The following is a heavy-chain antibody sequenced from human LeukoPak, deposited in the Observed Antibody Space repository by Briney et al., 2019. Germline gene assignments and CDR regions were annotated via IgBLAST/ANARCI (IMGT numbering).Heavy chain of an antibody. CDR3: ARESRYISSWYTDY. Sequence: PSETLSLTCTVSGGSISSYYWSWIRQPAGKGLEWIGRIYTSGSTNYNPSLKSRVTMSVDTSKNQFSLKLSSVTAADTAVYYCARESRYISSWYTDYWGQGTPVTVSS. D-gene: IGHD6-13*01. J-gene: IGHJ4*02. CDR1: GGSISSYY. V-gene: IGHV4-4*07. CDR2: IYTSGST.